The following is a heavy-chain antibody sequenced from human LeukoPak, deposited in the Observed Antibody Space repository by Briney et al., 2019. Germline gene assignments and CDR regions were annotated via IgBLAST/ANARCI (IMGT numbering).Heavy chain of an antibody. D-gene: IGHD3-22*01. CDR3: ATGDDSSGYDY. J-gene: IGHJ4*02. CDR2: IYYSGST. V-gene: IGHV4-39*01. Sequence: SETLSLTCIVSGGSISTSAYYWGWIRQPPGEGLQWIGSIYYSGSTYYNPSLKSRVTISVDTSKNQFSLKLSSVTAADTAVYYCATGDDSSGYDYWGQGTLVTVSS. CDR1: GGSISTSAYY.